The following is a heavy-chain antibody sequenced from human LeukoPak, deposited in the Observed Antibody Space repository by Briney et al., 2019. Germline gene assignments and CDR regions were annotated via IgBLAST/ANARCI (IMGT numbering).Heavy chain of an antibody. CDR3: AKGLRGSSWVDY. CDR2: ISYDGSNK. Sequence: PGGSLRLSCAASGFSLSSYGMHWVRQAPGKGLEWVAVISYDGSNKYYADSVEGRFTISRDNSKNTLYLQMNSLRAEDTAVYYCAKGLRGSSWVDYWGQGTLVTVSS. V-gene: IGHV3-30*18. CDR1: GFSLSSYG. J-gene: IGHJ4*02. D-gene: IGHD6-13*01.